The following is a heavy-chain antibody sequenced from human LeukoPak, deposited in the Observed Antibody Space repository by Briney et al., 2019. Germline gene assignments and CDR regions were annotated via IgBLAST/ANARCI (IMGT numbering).Heavy chain of an antibody. D-gene: IGHD2-15*01. CDR3: ARDARGSPLSGSDR. CDR2: ISAYNGNT. Sequence: ASVKVSCKASGYTFSNYGVHWMRQAPGQGLEWMGWISAYNGNTNYAQKLQDRVTMTTDTSTSTAYMELRSLTSDDTAVYYCARDARGSPLSGSDRWGQGTLVTVSS. J-gene: IGHJ5*02. V-gene: IGHV1-18*01. CDR1: GYTFSNYG.